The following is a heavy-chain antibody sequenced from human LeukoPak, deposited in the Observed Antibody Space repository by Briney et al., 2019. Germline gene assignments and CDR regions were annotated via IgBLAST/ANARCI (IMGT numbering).Heavy chain of an antibody. J-gene: IGHJ3*02. CDR3: ARDSPRIAVAGTGGDAFDI. CDR2: IGYSGTAI. Sequence: GGSLRLSCAASGFNFSTYSMTWVRQTPGKALEWISYIGYSGTAIYYADSVKGRFTISRDNAKNSLYLQMNSLRAEDTAVYYCARDSPRIAVAGTGGDAFDIWGQGTMVTVSS. D-gene: IGHD6-19*01. CDR1: GFNFSTYS. V-gene: IGHV3-48*01.